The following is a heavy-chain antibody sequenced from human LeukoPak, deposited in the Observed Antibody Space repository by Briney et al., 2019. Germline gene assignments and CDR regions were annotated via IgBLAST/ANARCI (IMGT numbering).Heavy chain of an antibody. V-gene: IGHV4-34*01. D-gene: IGHD3-10*01. Sequence: SETLSLTCAVYGGSFSGYYWSWIRQPPGKGLEWVGEINHSGSTNYNPSLKSRVTISVDTSKNQFSLKLSSVTAADTAVYYCAAITMVRGVPYDWFDPWGQGTLVTVSS. CDR3: AAITMVRGVPYDWFDP. J-gene: IGHJ5*02. CDR2: INHSGST. CDR1: GGSFSGYY.